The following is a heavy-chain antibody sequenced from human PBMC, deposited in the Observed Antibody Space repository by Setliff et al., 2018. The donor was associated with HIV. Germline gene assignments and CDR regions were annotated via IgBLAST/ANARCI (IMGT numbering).Heavy chain of an antibody. CDR3: ARDLPGGTGYFAT. V-gene: IGHV4-38-2*02. D-gene: IGHD3-9*01. J-gene: IGHJ5*02. Sequence: PSETLSLTCAVSGYSISSGYYWGWIRQPPGKGLEWIGNIYQSGSSYSNPSLKSRVTISIDTSKNHVSLRLSSVTAADTAVYYCARDLPGGTGYFATWGRGTLVTVSS. CDR1: GYSISSGYY. CDR2: IYQSGSS.